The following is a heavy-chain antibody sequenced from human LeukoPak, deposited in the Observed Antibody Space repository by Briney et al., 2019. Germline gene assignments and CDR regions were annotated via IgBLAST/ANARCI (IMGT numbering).Heavy chain of an antibody. J-gene: IGHJ5*02. CDR2: ISVSDEST. CDR1: GFTSSDYT. Sequence: PGGSLRLSCAASGFTSSDYTMNWVRQSPGKGLEWVSGISVSDESTYYADSVKGRFTISRDNAKNSLYLQMNSLRAEDTAVYYCARGLNWFDPWGQGTLVTVSS. CDR3: ARGLNWFDP. V-gene: IGHV3-23*01.